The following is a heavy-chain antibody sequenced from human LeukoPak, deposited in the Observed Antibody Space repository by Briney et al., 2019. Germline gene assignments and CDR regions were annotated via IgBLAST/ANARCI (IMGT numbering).Heavy chain of an antibody. CDR2: IKTKGEGGTV. V-gene: IGHV3-15*01. Sequence: GGSLRLSCAASGFTFSNYAMSWVRQAQGKGLEWVGRIKTKGEGGTVDYAAPVKGRFTISRDDSKNTFYLQMNSLKTEDTAMYYCMSDLDNWGQGTPVTVSS. CDR1: GFTFSNYA. J-gene: IGHJ4*02. CDR3: MSDLDN.